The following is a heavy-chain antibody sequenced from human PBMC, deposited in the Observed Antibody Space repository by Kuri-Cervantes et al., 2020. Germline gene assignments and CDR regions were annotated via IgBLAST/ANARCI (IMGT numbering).Heavy chain of an antibody. J-gene: IGHJ6*02. Sequence: GGSLRLSCAASGFTFDDYAMHWVRQAPGKGLEWVSSISSGSSYIYYADSVKGRFTISRDNAKNSLYLQMNSLKTEDTAVYYCARGERTGYGNDDMDVWGQGTTVTVSS. V-gene: IGHV3-21*04. CDR2: ISSGSSYI. CDR1: GFTFDDYA. D-gene: IGHD5-18*01. CDR3: ARGERTGYGNDDMDV.